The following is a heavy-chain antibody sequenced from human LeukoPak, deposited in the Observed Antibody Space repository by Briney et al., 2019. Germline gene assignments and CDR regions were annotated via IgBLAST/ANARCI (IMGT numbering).Heavy chain of an antibody. D-gene: IGHD1-26*01. V-gene: IGHV3-48*02. CDR1: GFTFSGYS. CDR3: ARARSGSHFSLDY. Sequence: RGSLRLSCAASGFTFSGYSMNWARQAPGKGLEWVSSTSGSGETIYYADSAKGRFTISRDNAKNSLYLQMNTLRDEDTAVYYCARARSGSHFSLDYWGQGTLVTVSS. J-gene: IGHJ4*02. CDR2: TSGSGETI.